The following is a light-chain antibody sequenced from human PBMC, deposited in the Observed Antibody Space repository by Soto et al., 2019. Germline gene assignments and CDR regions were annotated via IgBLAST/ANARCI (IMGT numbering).Light chain of an antibody. CDR1: QGIGIT. Sequence: IVMTQSPATLSVSPGERVTLSCRASQGIGITLAWYQQKPGQTPRLRIYGASTMATGIPARFSGSGSGTEFTLSITSLQSEDSAVDYCQRYNDWPLTSGGGTKVEIK. CDR2: GAS. J-gene: IGKJ4*01. V-gene: IGKV3-15*01. CDR3: QRYNDWPLT.